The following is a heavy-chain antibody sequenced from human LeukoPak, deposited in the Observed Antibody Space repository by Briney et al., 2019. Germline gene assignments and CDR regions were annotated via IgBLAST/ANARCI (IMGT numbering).Heavy chain of an antibody. D-gene: IGHD3-3*01. V-gene: IGHV3-23*01. CDR1: GFTFSSYA. Sequence: GGSLRLSCAASGFTFSSYAMSWVRQAPGKGLEWVSAISGSGGSTYYADSVKGRFTISRDNSKNTLYLQMNSLRAEDTAVYYCAKEPDDLFPNVNWFDPWGQGTLVTVSS. CDR2: ISGSGGST. J-gene: IGHJ5*02. CDR3: AKEPDDLFPNVNWFDP.